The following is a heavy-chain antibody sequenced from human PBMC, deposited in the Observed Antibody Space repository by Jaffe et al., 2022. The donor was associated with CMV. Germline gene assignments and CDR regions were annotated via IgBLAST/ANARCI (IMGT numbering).Heavy chain of an antibody. V-gene: IGHV3-73*01. J-gene: IGHJ6*03. CDR1: GFTFSGSA. Sequence: EVQLVESGGGLVQPGGSLKLSCAASGFTFSGSAMHWVRQASGKGLEWVGRIRSKANSYATAYAASVKGRFTISRDDSKNTAYLQMNSLKTEDTAVYYCTRHKSPPSGDCGGDCYSNYYYYMDVWGKGTTVTVSS. CDR3: TRHKSPPSGDCGGDCYSNYYYYMDV. D-gene: IGHD2-21*02. CDR2: IRSKANSYAT.